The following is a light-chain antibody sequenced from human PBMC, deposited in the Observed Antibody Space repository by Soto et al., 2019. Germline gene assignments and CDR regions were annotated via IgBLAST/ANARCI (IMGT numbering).Light chain of an antibody. CDR3: AAPDV. J-gene: IGLJ1*01. Sequence: QSVLTQPPSASGTPGQRVTISFSGSSSNIGSNYVYWYQQLPGTAPKLLIYRNNQRPSGVPDRFSGSKSGTSASLAISGLRSEDEADYYCAAPDVFGTGTKVTVL. CDR2: RNN. CDR1: SSNIGSNY. V-gene: IGLV1-47*01.